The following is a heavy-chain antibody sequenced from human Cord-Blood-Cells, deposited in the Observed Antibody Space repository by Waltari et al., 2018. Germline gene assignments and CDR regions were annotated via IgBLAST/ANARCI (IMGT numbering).Heavy chain of an antibody. CDR2: INPNSGGT. CDR1: GYTFTGYY. V-gene: IGHV1-2*02. J-gene: IGHJ3*02. Sequence: QVQLVQSGAEVKKPGASVKVSCKASGYTFTGYYMHWVRQAPGQGLEWMGWINPNSGGTNYAQKFQGRVTMTRDTSISTAYMELSRLRSDDTAVYYCATYYSSSSGSDDAFDIWGQGTMVTVSS. CDR3: ATYYSSSSGSDDAFDI. D-gene: IGHD6-6*01.